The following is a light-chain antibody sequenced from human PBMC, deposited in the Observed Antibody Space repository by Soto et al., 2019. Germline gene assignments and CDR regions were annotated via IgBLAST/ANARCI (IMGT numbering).Light chain of an antibody. CDR2: EGS. CDR3: CSYACSSTYVV. Sequence: QSVLTQPASVSGSPGQSITISCTGTSSDVGSYNLVSWYQQHPGKAPKLMIHEGSKRPSGVSNRFSGFKSGNTASLTISGLQAEDEADYYCCSYACSSTYVVFGGGTKVTVL. J-gene: IGLJ2*01. CDR1: SSDVGSYNL. V-gene: IGLV2-23*01.